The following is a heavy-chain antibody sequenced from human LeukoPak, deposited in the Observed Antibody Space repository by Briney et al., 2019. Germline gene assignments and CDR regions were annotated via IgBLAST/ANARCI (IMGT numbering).Heavy chain of an antibody. CDR3: ARDGAYYDSGSYYNNYFDY. V-gene: IGHV1-3*01. CDR1: GYIFRNYG. D-gene: IGHD3-10*01. J-gene: IGHJ4*02. Sequence: GASVKVSCKASGYIFRNYGITWVRQAPGQRLEWMGWINAGNGNTKYSQKFQGRVTVTRDTSASTAYMELSSLRSEDTAVYYCARDGAYYDSGSYYNNYFDYWGQGTLVTVSS. CDR2: INAGNGNT.